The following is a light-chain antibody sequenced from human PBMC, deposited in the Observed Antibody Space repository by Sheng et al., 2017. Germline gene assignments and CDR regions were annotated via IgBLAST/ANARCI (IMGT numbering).Light chain of an antibody. Sequence: DIQLTQSPSSLSASVGDRVTITCRASQTIDPWLAWYQQKPGKAPRGLIYKVSILESGVPSRFSGTGSGAEFTLTINSLQPDDFATYYCQQYSTYPLTFGQGTKVEI. V-gene: IGKV1-5*03. J-gene: IGKJ1*01. CDR3: QQYSTYPLT. CDR2: KVS. CDR1: QTIDPW.